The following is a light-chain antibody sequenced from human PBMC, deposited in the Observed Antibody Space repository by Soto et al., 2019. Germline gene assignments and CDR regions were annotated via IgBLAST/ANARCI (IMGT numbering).Light chain of an antibody. V-gene: IGKV1-27*01. CDR2: AAS. J-gene: IGKJ1*01. CDR1: QDISNY. Sequence: DIQMTQSPSSLSASVGDRVTMTCRASQDISNYLGWYQQKPGKVPKLLIYAASTLQSGVPSRFSGSGSGTDFTLTISSLQPEDVATYYCLKYNSAPWTFGQGTKVEIK. CDR3: LKYNSAPWT.